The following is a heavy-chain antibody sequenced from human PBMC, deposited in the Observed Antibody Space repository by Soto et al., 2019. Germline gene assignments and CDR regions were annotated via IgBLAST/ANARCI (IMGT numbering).Heavy chain of an antibody. J-gene: IGHJ4*02. D-gene: IGHD2-15*01. V-gene: IGHV1-18*04. Sequence: SAKVTCMAPGYTFTSSTTSTVRQTPGQGLEWMGWISAYNGKTNYAQKLQSRVTMTTDTSKSTAYMELRSLRSDDTAVYYCARAPQAVAATGYWGQGTLVTVSS. CDR2: ISAYNGKT. CDR3: ARAPQAVAATGY. CDR1: GYTFTSST.